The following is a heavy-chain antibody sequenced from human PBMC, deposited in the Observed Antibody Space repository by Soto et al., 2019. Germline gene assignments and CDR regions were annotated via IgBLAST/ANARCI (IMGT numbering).Heavy chain of an antibody. Sequence: EVQLLGSGGGLVQPGGSLRLSCAVSGFSLSTYVMSWVRQAPGKGLEWVSTVGRSGSTFYADSVRGRFTISRDNSNNALFLQMNILRADDTALYYCAKGILLEPPGTRAFDIWGQGTMVIVSS. J-gene: IGHJ3*02. V-gene: IGHV3-23*01. D-gene: IGHD1-1*01. CDR3: AKGILLEPPGTRAFDI. CDR2: VGRSGST. CDR1: GFSLSTYV.